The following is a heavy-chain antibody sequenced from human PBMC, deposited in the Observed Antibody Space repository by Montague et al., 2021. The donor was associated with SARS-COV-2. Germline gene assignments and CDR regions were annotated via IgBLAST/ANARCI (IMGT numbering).Heavy chain of an antibody. CDR1: GDSISSGDYY. V-gene: IGHV4-30-4*08. D-gene: IGHD2-8*02. J-gene: IGHJ4*02. CDR2: IYYSGST. CDR3: ARDREYHDGGVYEEDFDY. Sequence: TLSLTCTVSGDSISSGDYYWSWIRQAPGKGLEWIGYIYYSGSTDYNPSLKSRLTMSVDTSRNQFSLKLSSVTAADTAVYFCARDREYHDGGVYEEDFDYWGQGTMVTVSS.